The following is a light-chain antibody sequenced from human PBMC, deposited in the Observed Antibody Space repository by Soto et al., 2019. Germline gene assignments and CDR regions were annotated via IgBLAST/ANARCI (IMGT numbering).Light chain of an antibody. Sequence: QSVLTQPPSASGSPGQSVTISCTGTSSDAGGYNYVSWYQQHPGKAPKLMIYEVSKRPSGVPDRFSGSKSGNTASLTVSGLQAEDEADYYCSSYAGSNTWLFGGGTKLTVL. CDR3: SSYAGSNTWL. J-gene: IGLJ3*02. CDR1: SSDAGGYNY. CDR2: EVS. V-gene: IGLV2-8*01.